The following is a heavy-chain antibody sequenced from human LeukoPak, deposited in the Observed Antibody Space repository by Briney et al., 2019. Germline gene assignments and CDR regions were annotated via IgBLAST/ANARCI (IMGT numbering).Heavy chain of an antibody. D-gene: IGHD3-22*01. CDR2: ISYDGSNK. CDR3: ARDQDYYDSSGYADY. V-gene: IGHV3-30-3*01. J-gene: IGHJ4*02. CDR1: GLIFSSYW. Sequence: GGSLRLSCAASGLIFSSYWMSWVRQAPGKGLEWVAVISYDGSNKYYADSVKGRFTISRDNSKNTLYLQMNSLRAEDTAVYYCARDQDYYDSSGYADYWGQGTLVTVSS.